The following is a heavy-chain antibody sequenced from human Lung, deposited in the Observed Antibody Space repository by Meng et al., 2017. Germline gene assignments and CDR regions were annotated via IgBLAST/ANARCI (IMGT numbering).Heavy chain of an antibody. V-gene: IGHV4-34*01. CDR3: ARERHSTIIRGVIDF. CDR2: INHGGST. J-gene: IGHJ4*02. CDR1: GASISVSY. D-gene: IGHD3-10*01. Sequence: QWGEGRSSPSGHPSPPWAVYGASISVSYWSWIRQSPAKGLDWIGKINHGGSTNYNPSLESRVTISVDTPKNQFSLRLTSMTVADTAVYYCARERHSTIIRGVIDFWGQGALVTVSS.